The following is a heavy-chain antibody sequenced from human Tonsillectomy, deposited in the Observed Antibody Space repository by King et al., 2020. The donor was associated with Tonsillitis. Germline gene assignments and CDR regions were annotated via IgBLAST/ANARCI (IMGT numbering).Heavy chain of an antibody. J-gene: IGHJ4*02. D-gene: IGHD4-23*01. CDR1: GDSISTYY. Sequence: QLQESGRGLVKPSETLSLTCTVSGDSISTYYWNWIRQPPGKGLEWIGYIYYSGSTNYNPSLKSRVTISVDTSKNQFSLKLNSVTAADTAVYYCAREGRDGYGGNLDYWGQGTLVTVSS. CDR3: AREGRDGYGGNLDY. CDR2: IYYSGST. V-gene: IGHV4-59*01.